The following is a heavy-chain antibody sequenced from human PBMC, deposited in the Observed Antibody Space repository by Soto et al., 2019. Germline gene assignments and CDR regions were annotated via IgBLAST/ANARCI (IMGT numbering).Heavy chain of an antibody. Sequence: GESLKISCKGSGYSFTSYWIGWVRQMPGKGLEWMGIIYPGDSDTRYSPSFQGQVTISADKSISTAYLQWSSLKASDTAMYYCARHPASKGYDSSGYYFADYYYYGMDVWGQGTTVTVSS. CDR2: IYPGDSDT. V-gene: IGHV5-51*01. D-gene: IGHD3-22*01. J-gene: IGHJ6*02. CDR3: ARHPASKGYDSSGYYFADYYYYGMDV. CDR1: GYSFTSYW.